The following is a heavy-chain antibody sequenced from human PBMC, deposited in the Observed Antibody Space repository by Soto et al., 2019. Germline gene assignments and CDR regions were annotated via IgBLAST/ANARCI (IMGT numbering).Heavy chain of an antibody. D-gene: IGHD3-10*01. J-gene: IGHJ6*02. V-gene: IGHV5-10-1*01. CDR2: IDPSDSYT. Sequence: GESLKISCKGSGYSFTSYWISWVRQMPGKGLEWMGRIDPSDSYTNYSPSFQGHVTISADKSISTAYLQWSSLKASYTAMYYCARSYRGSVLYYSYGIDVCARGTTVTVAS. CDR3: ARSYRGSVLYYSYGIDV. CDR1: GYSFTSYW.